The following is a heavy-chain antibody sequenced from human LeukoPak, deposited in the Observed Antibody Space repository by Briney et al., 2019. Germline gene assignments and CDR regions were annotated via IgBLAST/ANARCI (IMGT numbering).Heavy chain of an antibody. J-gene: IGHJ4*02. V-gene: IGHV1-2*02. CDR1: GYTFTGYY. CDR2: INPNSGGT. CDR3: ARSIAAGTPRPPHDY. Sequence: GASVKVSCKASGYTFTGYYMHWVRQAPGQGLEWMGWINPNSGGTNYAQKFQGRVTMTRDTSISTAYMELSRLRSDDTAVYYYARSIAAGTPRPPHDYWGQGTLVTVSS. D-gene: IGHD6-13*01.